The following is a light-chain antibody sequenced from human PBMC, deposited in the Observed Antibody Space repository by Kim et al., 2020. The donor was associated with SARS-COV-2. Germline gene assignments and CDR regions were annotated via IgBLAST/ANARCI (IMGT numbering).Light chain of an antibody. Sequence: SGSPGQTATITCSGDKLGDKYVFWYQQKSGQSPVLVIYEDTKWPSGIPERFSGSNSGNSATLTISGTQAMDEADYYCQAWDSNTAVFGGGTKLTVL. CDR3: QAWDSNTAV. V-gene: IGLV3-1*01. CDR2: EDT. J-gene: IGLJ3*02. CDR1: KLGDKY.